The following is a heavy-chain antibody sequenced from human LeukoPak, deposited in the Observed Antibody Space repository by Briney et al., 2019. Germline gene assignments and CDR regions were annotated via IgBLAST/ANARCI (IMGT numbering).Heavy chain of an antibody. D-gene: IGHD5-24*01. CDR3: ARASWSAAIKGLFDY. CDR1: GFTFSSYA. J-gene: IGHJ4*02. V-gene: IGHV3-30-3*01. Sequence: GGSLRLSCAASGFTFSSYAMHWDRQAPGKGLEWVAVISYDGSNKYYADSVKGRFTISRDNSKNTLYLQMNSLRAEDTAVYYCARASWSAAIKGLFDYWGQGTLVTVSS. CDR2: ISYDGSNK.